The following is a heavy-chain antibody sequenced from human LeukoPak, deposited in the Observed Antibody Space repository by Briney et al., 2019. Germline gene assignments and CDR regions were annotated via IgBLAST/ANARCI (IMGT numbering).Heavy chain of an antibody. D-gene: IGHD5-18*01. V-gene: IGHV4-59*08. J-gene: IGHJ4*02. CDR1: GGSISSYY. CDR3: ARHDTAIVTDY. CDR2: IYYSGST. Sequence: SETLSLTCTVSGGSISSYYWSWIRQPPGKGLEWIGYIYYSGSTNYNPSLKSRVTISVDTSKNQFSLKLSSVTAADTAVYYCARHDTAIVTDYWGQGTLVTVSS.